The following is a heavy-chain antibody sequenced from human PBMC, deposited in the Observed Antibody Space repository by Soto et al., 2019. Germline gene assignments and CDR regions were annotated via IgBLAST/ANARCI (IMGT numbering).Heavy chain of an antibody. V-gene: IGHV1-8*01. Sequence: GASVKVSCKASGYTFTSYDINWVRQTAGQGLEWMGWMSPKTANTGYAQKFQGRVTMTRSTSISTAYMELSSLTSEDTAVYYCTGGPPNWGFDSWGRGTLVTVSS. J-gene: IGHJ4*02. CDR3: TGGPPNWGFDS. D-gene: IGHD7-27*01. CDR1: GYTFTSYD. CDR2: MSPKTANT.